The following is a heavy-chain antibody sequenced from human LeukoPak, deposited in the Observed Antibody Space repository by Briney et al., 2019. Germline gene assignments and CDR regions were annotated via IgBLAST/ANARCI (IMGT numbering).Heavy chain of an antibody. J-gene: IGHJ4*02. Sequence: SETLPLTCTVSGGSISSYYWSWIRQPAGKGLEWIGRIYTSGSTNYNPSLKSRVTMSVDTSKNQFSLKLSSVTAADTAVYYCARESRPWYGGYIDYWGQGTLVTVSS. D-gene: IGHD3-22*01. V-gene: IGHV4-4*07. CDR2: IYTSGST. CDR3: ARESRPWYGGYIDY. CDR1: GGSISSYY.